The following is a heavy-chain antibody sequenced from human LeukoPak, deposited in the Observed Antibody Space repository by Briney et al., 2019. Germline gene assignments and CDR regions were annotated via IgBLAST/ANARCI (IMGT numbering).Heavy chain of an antibody. CDR1: GGSISSGGYY. CDR2: IYSAGST. CDR3: ARGRSAYFQH. V-gene: IGHV4-30-4*08. J-gene: IGHJ1*01. Sequence: QVQLQESGPGLVKPSQTLSLTCTVSGGSISSGGYYWSWIRQHPGKGLEWIGYIYSAGSTYYSPSLKSRLTISIDTSKNQFSLELRSVTSADTAVYYCARGRSAYFQHWGQGTLVTVSS.